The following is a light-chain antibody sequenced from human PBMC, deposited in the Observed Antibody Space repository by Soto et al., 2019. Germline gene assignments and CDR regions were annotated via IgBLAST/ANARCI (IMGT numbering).Light chain of an antibody. V-gene: IGKV3-11*01. J-gene: IGKJ1*01. CDR2: GAS. CDR3: QQRSKWPWT. Sequence: EIVMTQSPATLSVSPGERATLPFRASQSVSSTLAWYQQKPGQAPRLLIYGASTRATGIPARFSGSGSGTDFTLTISSLEPEDFAVYYCQQRSKWPWTFGQGTKVDIK. CDR1: QSVSST.